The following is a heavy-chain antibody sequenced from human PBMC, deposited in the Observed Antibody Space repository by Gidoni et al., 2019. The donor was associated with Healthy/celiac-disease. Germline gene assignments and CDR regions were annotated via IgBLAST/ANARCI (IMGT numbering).Heavy chain of an antibody. D-gene: IGHD3-10*01. V-gene: IGHV1-2*02. J-gene: IGHJ4*02. CDR3: ARATPPYYYGSGSYNI. Sequence: QVQLVQSGAEVKKPGASVKVSCKASAYPFTGYYLHWVRQAPGQGLEWMGWINPKSGDTNFAQKFQGRVTMTRDTSINTAYMELSRLRSDDTAVYYCARATPPYYYGSGSYNIWGQGTLVTVSS. CDR2: INPKSGDT. CDR1: AYPFTGYY.